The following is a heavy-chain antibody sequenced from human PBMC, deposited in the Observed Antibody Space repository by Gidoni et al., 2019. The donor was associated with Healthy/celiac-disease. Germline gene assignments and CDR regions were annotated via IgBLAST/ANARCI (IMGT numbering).Heavy chain of an antibody. Sequence: EVQLWESGGGGVQTGGSLRLSCAASGCTFSSYAMSWVRQAPGKGLEWVSAISGSGGSTYYAASVKGRFTISRDNSKTTLYLQMNSLSAEDTAVYYCAKVNSGWYSGYWGQGTLVTVSS. CDR3: AKVNSGWYSGY. CDR2: ISGSGGST. CDR1: GCTFSSYA. V-gene: IGHV3-23*01. J-gene: IGHJ4*02. D-gene: IGHD6-19*01.